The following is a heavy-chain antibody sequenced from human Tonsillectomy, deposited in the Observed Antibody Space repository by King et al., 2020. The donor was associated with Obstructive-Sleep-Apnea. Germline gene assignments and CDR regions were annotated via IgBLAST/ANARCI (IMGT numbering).Heavy chain of an antibody. V-gene: IGHV1-2*02. J-gene: IGHJ4*02. CDR1: GYTFTGYY. D-gene: IGHD2-15*01. CDR3: ATDIVVVLGATGDY. Sequence: QLVQSGAEVKKPGASVKVSCKASGYTFTGYYMHWVRQAPGQGLEWMGWINPNTGGTNFAQKFQGRVTMTRDTSISTAYMELSRLRSDDTAVYYCATDIVVVLGATGDYWGQGTLVTVSS. CDR2: INPNTGGT.